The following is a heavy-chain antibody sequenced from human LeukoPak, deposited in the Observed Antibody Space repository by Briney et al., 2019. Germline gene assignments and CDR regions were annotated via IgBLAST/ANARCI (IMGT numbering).Heavy chain of an antibody. CDR2: IYSDNT. CDR3: ARRAGAYSHPYDY. D-gene: IGHD4/OR15-4a*01. CDR1: GYTFSSYW. V-gene: IGHV3-53*01. Sequence: GGSLRLSCAASGYTFSSYWMHWVRQAPGKGLVWVSFIYSDNTHYSDSVKGRFTISRDNSKNTLYLQMNSLRAEDTAVYYCARRAGAYSHPYDYWGQGTLVTVSS. J-gene: IGHJ4*02.